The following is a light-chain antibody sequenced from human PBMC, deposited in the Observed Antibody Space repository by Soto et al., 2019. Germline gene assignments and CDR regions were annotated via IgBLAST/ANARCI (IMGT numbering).Light chain of an antibody. Sequence: DIQMTHSPSSLSASIGDRFSITGRASQDIRTDLAWYQQRLGKAPKRLIYAASRLQTGVPSRFSGSGSGTEFTLTISSLQPEDFATYFCLQHNIYPWTFGQGTKVDIK. CDR3: LQHNIYPWT. CDR1: QDIRTD. V-gene: IGKV1-17*01. CDR2: AAS. J-gene: IGKJ1*01.